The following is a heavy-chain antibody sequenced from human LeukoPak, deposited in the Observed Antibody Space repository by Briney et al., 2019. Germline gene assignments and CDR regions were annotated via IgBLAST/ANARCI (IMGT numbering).Heavy chain of an antibody. D-gene: IGHD1-26*01. CDR3: TAVRWSGSFDY. CDR2: TKSKTDGGTT. Sequence: GGSLRLSCAPSGFTFSGAWMSWVRQTPGKGLEWVARTKSKTDGGTTDYGAPVKGRFTISRDDSQSTAYLQMNSLESEDTAVYYCTAVRWSGSFDYWGQGILVTVSS. J-gene: IGHJ4*02. CDR1: GFTFSGAW. V-gene: IGHV3-15*01.